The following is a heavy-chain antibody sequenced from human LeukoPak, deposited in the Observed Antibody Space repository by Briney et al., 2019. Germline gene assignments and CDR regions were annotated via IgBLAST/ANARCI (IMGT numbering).Heavy chain of an antibody. Sequence: GGSLRLSCAASGFTFSSYEMNWVRQAPGKGLEWVSYISSSGSTIYYADSVKGRFTISRDNAKNSLYLQMNSQRAEDTAVYYCARDGTTMVRGVIILFDYWGQGTLVTVSS. D-gene: IGHD3-10*01. CDR3: ARDGTTMVRGVIILFDY. CDR2: ISSSGSTI. CDR1: GFTFSSYE. V-gene: IGHV3-48*03. J-gene: IGHJ4*02.